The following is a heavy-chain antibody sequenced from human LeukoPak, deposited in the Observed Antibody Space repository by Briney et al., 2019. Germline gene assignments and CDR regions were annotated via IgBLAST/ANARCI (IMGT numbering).Heavy chain of an antibody. CDR1: GYSFTSYW. CDR3: ARRDRNYYDSSGYYSGLVY. J-gene: IGHJ4*02. CDR2: IYPGDSDT. Sequence: GESLKISCRGSGYSFTSYWIAWVRQMPGKGLEWMGIIYPGDSDTRYSPSFQGQVTISADKSISTAYLQWNSLKASDTAMYYCARRDRNYYDSSGYYSGLVYWGQGTLVTVSS. V-gene: IGHV5-51*01. D-gene: IGHD3-22*01.